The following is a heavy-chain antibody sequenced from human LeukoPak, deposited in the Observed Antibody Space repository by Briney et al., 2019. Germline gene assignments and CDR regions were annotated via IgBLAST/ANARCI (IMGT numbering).Heavy chain of an antibody. V-gene: IGHV4-59*01. D-gene: IGHD6-25*01. CDR2: FYYSGST. J-gene: IGHJ2*01. CDR3: AREKRLPNWHFDL. CDR1: GDSLSGYY. Sequence: SETLSLTCTVSGDSLSGYYWTWIRHPPGKGLEWIGYFYYSGSTQHNPSLKSRVTISADTSKNQFSLKLTSVTAADTAVYYCAREKRLPNWHFDLWGRGTLVTASS.